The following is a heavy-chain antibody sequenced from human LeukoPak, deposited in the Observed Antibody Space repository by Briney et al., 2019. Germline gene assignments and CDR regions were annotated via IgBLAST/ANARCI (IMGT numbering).Heavy chain of an antibody. Sequence: GGSLRLSCAASGFTFSSYAMSWVRQAPGKGLEWVSGITGGGTTAHHADSVKGRFTISRDNSKNTLFLQMNSLRVEDTALYYCARAYGSSGYFQLPIDYWGQGTLVTVSS. CDR3: ARAYGSSGYFQLPIDY. V-gene: IGHV3-23*01. CDR1: GFTFSSYA. D-gene: IGHD3-22*01. J-gene: IGHJ4*02. CDR2: ITGGGTTA.